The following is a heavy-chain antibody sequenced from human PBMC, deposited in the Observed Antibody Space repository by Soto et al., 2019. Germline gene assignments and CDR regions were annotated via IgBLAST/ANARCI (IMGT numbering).Heavy chain of an antibody. V-gene: IGHV3-33*01. D-gene: IGHD6-13*01. CDR3: ARDLTAAASFGSYYFDY. CDR1: GFTFSSYG. Sequence: GSLRLSCAASGFTFSSYGIHWVRQAPGKGLEWVAVIWYDGSNKYYADSVKGRFTISRDNSKNTLYLQMNSLRAEDTAVYYCARDLTAAASFGSYYFDYWGQGTLVTVSS. CDR2: IWYDGSNK. J-gene: IGHJ4*02.